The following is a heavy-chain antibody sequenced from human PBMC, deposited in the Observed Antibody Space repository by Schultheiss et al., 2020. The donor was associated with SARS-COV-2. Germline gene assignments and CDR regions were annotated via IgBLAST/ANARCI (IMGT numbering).Heavy chain of an antibody. CDR2: IRSKANSYAT. Sequence: GGSLRLSCAASGFTFSGSAMHWVRQASGKGLEWVGRIRSKANSYATAYAASVKGRFTISRDDSKNTAYLQMNSLKTEDTAVYYCTIPASIADWAFDYWGQGTLVTVSS. CDR3: TIPASIADWAFDY. J-gene: IGHJ4*02. D-gene: IGHD6-6*01. CDR1: GFTFSGSA. V-gene: IGHV3-73*01.